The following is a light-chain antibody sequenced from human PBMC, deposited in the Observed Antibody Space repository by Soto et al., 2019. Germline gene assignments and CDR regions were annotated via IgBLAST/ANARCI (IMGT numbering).Light chain of an antibody. V-gene: IGLV4-69*01. CDR3: QTWGTGIIV. J-gene: IGLJ7*01. CDR2: LNSDGSH. CDR1: SGHSSYA. Sequence: QSVLTQSPSASPSLGASVKLTCTLSSGHSSYAIAWHQQQPEKGPRYLMKLNSDGSHSEGDGIPDRFSGSSSGAERYLTISSLQSEDEADYYCQTWGTGIIVFGGGTQLTVL.